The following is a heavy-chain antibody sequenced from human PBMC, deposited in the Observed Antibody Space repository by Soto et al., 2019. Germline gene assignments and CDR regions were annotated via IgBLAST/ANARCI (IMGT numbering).Heavy chain of an antibody. J-gene: IGHJ5*02. Sequence: QKQLVESGGGVVQPGRSLRLSCAASGIPFSASGMHWVRQAPGKGLEWVAMIWSDGSQKYYADSVKGRFTITRDNSKNMISLQMDSLRAEDTAVYYCAGDKGTTSLDTWGQGNMVTVSS. CDR1: GIPFSASG. CDR3: AGDKGTTSLDT. V-gene: IGHV3-33*01. D-gene: IGHD2-2*01. CDR2: IWSDGSQK.